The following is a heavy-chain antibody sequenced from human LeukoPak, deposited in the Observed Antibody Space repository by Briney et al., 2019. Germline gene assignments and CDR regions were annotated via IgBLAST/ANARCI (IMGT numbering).Heavy chain of an antibody. V-gene: IGHV3-13*04. CDR2: IGTAGDT. Sequence: GGSLRLSCAASGFTFSSYDMHWVRQATGKGLEWVSAIGTAGDTYYPGSVKGRFTISRENAKNSLYLQMNSLRAGDTAVYYCARGYCSGGSCYFFDYWGQGTLVTVSS. D-gene: IGHD2-15*01. CDR3: ARGYCSGGSCYFFDY. CDR1: GFTFSSYD. J-gene: IGHJ4*02.